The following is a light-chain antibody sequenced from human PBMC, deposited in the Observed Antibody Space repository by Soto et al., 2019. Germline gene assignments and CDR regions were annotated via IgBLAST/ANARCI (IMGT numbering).Light chain of an antibody. Sequence: QLVLTQSPSASASLGASVELTCTLSSGHSSYAIAWHQQQPEKGPRYLMKLNSDGSHNKGDGIPDRFPGSSSGAERYLTISSLQSEDEADYYCQTWGTGVQVFGGGTKLTVL. CDR2: LNSDGSH. J-gene: IGLJ3*02. CDR3: QTWGTGVQV. CDR1: SGHSSYA. V-gene: IGLV4-69*01.